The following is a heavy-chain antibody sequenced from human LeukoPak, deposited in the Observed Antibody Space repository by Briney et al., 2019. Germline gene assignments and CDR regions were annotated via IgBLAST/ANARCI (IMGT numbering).Heavy chain of an antibody. Sequence: PGGSLRLSCAASGFTFSSYEMNWVRQAPGKGLEWVSYISSSGSTIYYADSVKGRFTISRDNAKNSLYLQMNSLRAEDTAVYYYARDNVGGGYDWDYYYYGMDVWGQGTTVTVSS. V-gene: IGHV3-48*03. D-gene: IGHD5-12*01. CDR1: GFTFSSYE. CDR2: ISSSGSTI. CDR3: ARDNVGGGYDWDYYYYGMDV. J-gene: IGHJ6*02.